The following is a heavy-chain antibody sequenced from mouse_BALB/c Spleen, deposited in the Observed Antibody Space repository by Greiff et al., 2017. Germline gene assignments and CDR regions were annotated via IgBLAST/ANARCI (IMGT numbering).Heavy chain of an antibody. J-gene: IGHJ2*01. CDR2: ISSGGSYT. Sequence: DVKLVESGGGLVKPGGSLKLSCAASGFTFSSYTMSWVRQTPEKRLEWVATISSGGSYTYYPDSVKGRFTISRDNAKNTLYLQMSSLKSEDTAMYYCTRSYYDYDLDYWGQGTTLTVSS. CDR1: GFTFSSYT. D-gene: IGHD2-4*01. CDR3: TRSYYDYDLDY. V-gene: IGHV5-6-4*01.